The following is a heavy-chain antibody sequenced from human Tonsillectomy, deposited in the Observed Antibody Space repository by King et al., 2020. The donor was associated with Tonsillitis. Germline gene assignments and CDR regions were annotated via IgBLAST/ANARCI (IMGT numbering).Heavy chain of an antibody. Sequence: HVQLVESGGGVVQPGRSLRLSCLASGFTFSSYGMHGVRQAPGKGREGGAVISKDGDIEYYADSVKARFTISGDNYKNTLYLQMNTLRRDDTAVYYCVTNNPYTPPTCWAQGTQVTVPS. CDR1: GFTFSSYG. D-gene: IGHD1-14*01. CDR2: ISKDGDIE. J-gene: IGHJ4*02. CDR3: VTNNPYTPPTC. V-gene: IGHV3-30*03.